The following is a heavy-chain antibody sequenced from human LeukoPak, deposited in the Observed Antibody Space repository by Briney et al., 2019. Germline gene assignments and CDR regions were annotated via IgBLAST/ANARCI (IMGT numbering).Heavy chain of an antibody. CDR1: GGSISSYY. CDR2: IYYSGST. V-gene: IGHV4-59*08. D-gene: IGHD4-17*01. CDR3: ARLDYGDSKGYFDY. Sequence: SETLSLTCTVSGGSISSYYWSWIRQPPVKGLEWIGYIYYSGSTNYNPSLKSRVTISVDTSKNQFSLKLSSVTAADTAVYYCARLDYGDSKGYFDYWGQGTLVTVSS. J-gene: IGHJ4*02.